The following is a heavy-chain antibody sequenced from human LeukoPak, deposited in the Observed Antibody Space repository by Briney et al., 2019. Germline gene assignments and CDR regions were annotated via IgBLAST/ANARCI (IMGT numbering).Heavy chain of an antibody. Sequence: GGSLRLSCTTSGFTFSDYYMTWIRQAPGKGLEWVSYISSSGSPIDYADSVKGRFTISRDNAKNSLYLQMNSLGAEDTAVYYCARVFLIVAAGTFDYWGQGTLVTVSS. V-gene: IGHV3-11*01. CDR2: ISSSGSPI. D-gene: IGHD6-13*01. CDR1: GFTFSDYY. CDR3: ARVFLIVAAGTFDY. J-gene: IGHJ4*02.